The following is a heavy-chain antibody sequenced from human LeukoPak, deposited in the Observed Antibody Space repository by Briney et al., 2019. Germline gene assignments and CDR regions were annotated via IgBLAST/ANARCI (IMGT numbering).Heavy chain of an antibody. CDR1: GFTFSSYA. CDR2: ISGSGGST. J-gene: IGHJ3*02. D-gene: IGHD3/OR15-3a*01. CDR3: AKERWTTTAFDI. Sequence: GGSLRLSCAASGFTFSSYAMSWVRQAPGKGLEWVSYISGSGGSTYYADSVKGRLTISRDNSKNTLYLQVSSLRAEDTAVYYCAKERWTTTAFDIWGQGTLVTVPS. V-gene: IGHV3-23*01.